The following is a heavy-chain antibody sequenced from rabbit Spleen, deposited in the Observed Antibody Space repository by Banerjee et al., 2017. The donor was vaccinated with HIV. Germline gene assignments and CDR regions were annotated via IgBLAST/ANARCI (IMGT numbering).Heavy chain of an antibody. CDR3: ARSNGNLYDYGCDL. V-gene: IGHV1S45*01. CDR1: GFSFSNKAV. Sequence: QEQLVEYGGDLVQPEGSLTLTCKASGFSFSNKAVMCWVRQAPGKGLEWIACINAVTGKAVYASWASGRFTISRTSSTTVTLRMTSLTAADRATYFCARSNGNLYDYGCDLWGQGTLVT. D-gene: IGHD6-1*01. CDR2: INAVTGKA. J-gene: IGHJ4*01.